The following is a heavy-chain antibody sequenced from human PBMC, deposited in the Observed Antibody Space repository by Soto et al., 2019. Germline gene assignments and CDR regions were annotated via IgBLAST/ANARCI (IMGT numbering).Heavy chain of an antibody. CDR3: ARDYGEGEQIVYGMDV. D-gene: IGHD4-17*01. CDR2: IYYSGST. J-gene: IGHJ6*02. V-gene: IGHV4-39*02. Sequence: SETLSLTCTVSGGSISSSSYYWGWIRQPPGKGLEWIGSIYYSGSTYYNPSLKSRVTISVDTSKNQFSLKLSSVTAADAAVYYCARDYGEGEQIVYGMDVWGQGTTVTVSS. CDR1: GGSISSSSYY.